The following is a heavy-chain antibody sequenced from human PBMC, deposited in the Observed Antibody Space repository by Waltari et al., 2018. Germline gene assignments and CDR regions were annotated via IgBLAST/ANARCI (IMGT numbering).Heavy chain of an antibody. J-gene: IGHJ4*02. D-gene: IGHD4-4*01. CDR1: GYTFTSYA. Sequence: QVQLVQSGAEVKKPGASVKVSCKASGYTFTSYAMHWVRQAPGQRLEWMGWINAGNGNTKYSQKFQSRVTITRDTSASTAYMELSSLRSEDTAVYYCAREIDYSTSSDYWGQGTLVTVSS. CDR2: INAGNGNT. V-gene: IGHV1-3*01. CDR3: AREIDYSTSSDY.